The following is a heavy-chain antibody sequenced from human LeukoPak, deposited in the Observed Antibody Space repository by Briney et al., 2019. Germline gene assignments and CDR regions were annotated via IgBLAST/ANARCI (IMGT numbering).Heavy chain of an antibody. CDR3: ASDTYNGYDQLDY. CDR2: ISGSGNTI. Sequence: GGSLRLSCAASGFTFSSYEMNWVRQAPGKGLEWVSYISGSGNTIYYADSVKGRFTISRDNAKNSLYLQMNSLRAEDTAVYYCASDTYNGYDQLDYWGQGPLVTVSS. V-gene: IGHV3-48*03. J-gene: IGHJ4*02. CDR1: GFTFSSYE. D-gene: IGHD5-12*01.